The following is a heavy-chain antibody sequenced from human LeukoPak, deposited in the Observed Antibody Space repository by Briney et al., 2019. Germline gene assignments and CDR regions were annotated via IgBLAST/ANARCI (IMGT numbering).Heavy chain of an antibody. CDR3: ARDGGEKYSSGWMSNWFDP. D-gene: IGHD6-19*01. V-gene: IGHV3-30-3*01. J-gene: IGHJ5*02. CDR1: GFTFSTFT. CDR2: VSHDGNDK. Sequence: GGSLRLSCAASGFTFSTFTMHWVRQAPGKGLEWVAVVSHDGNDKFYADSVRGRFTISRDNSKNTLSLQMNSLRPEDTAVYYCARDGGEKYSSGWMSNWFDPWGQGTLVTVSS.